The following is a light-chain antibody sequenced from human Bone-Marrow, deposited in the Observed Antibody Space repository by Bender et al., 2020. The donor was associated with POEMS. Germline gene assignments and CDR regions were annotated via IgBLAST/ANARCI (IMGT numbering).Light chain of an antibody. CDR2: QDT. Sequence: SYEVTQPPSVSVSPGQTASITCSGDDLGDKYVAWYQQKPGQSPVLVIYQDTKRPSGIPERFSGSKSGTSASLAISGTQAMDEADYYCQAWDTYSVIFGGGTKLTVL. J-gene: IGLJ2*01. CDR1: DLGDKY. CDR3: QAWDTYSVI. V-gene: IGLV3-1*01.